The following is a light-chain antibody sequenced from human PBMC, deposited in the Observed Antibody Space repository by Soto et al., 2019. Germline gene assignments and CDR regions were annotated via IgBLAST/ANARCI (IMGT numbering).Light chain of an antibody. V-gene: IGLV2-23*02. CDR2: EVN. Sequence: QSVLTQPASVSGSPGQSITVSCTGTSSDIGGYNYVSWYQHHPGKAPQLIIYEVNLRPSGVSNRFSGSKSGNTASLTISGLQAEDEADYYCFSYAGSTYVFGTGTKVTVL. CDR3: FSYAGSTYV. CDR1: SSDIGGYNY. J-gene: IGLJ1*01.